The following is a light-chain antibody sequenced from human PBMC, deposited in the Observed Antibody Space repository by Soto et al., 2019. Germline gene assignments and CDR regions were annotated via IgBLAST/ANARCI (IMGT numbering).Light chain of an antibody. V-gene: IGKV3D-20*01. CDR2: DAS. Sequence: EIVLTQSPATLSLSPGERATLSCGASQSVSSSYLAWYQQKPGLAPRLLIYDASSRATGIPDRFSGSGSGTDFPLTISRLGPEDFAVYYCQQYGSSPPITFGQGTRLEIK. J-gene: IGKJ5*01. CDR3: QQYGSSPPIT. CDR1: QSVSSSY.